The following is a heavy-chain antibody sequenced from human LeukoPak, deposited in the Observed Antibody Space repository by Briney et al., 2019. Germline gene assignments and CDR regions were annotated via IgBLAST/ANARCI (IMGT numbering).Heavy chain of an antibody. Sequence: GASVKVSCKASGGTFSSYAISRVRQAPGQGLEWMGGIIPIFGTANYAQKFQGRVTITTDESTSTAYMELSSLRSEDTAVYYCARGPVPGGEWFLYYWGQGTLVTVSS. J-gene: IGHJ4*02. CDR3: ARGPVPGGEWFLYY. CDR1: GGTFSSYA. V-gene: IGHV1-69*05. CDR2: IIPIFGTA. D-gene: IGHD3-3*01.